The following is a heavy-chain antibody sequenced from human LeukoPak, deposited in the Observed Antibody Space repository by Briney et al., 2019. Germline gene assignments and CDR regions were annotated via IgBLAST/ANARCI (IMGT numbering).Heavy chain of an antibody. D-gene: IGHD3-3*01. J-gene: IGHJ6*03. CDR2: INPNSGGT. CDR3: ARFSPIWSGPYYYYYMDV. Sequence: GASVKVSCKASGYTFTGYYMHWVRQAPGQGLEWMGWINPNSGGTNYAQKFQGRVTMTRDTSISTAYMELSRLRSDDTAVYYCARFSPIWSGPYYYYYMDVWGKGTTVTVSS. CDR1: GYTFTGYY. V-gene: IGHV1-2*02.